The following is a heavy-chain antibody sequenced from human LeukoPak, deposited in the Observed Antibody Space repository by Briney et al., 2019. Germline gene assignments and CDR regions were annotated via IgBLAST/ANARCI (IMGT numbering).Heavy chain of an antibody. CDR1: GFTLNNYW. CDR3: ARVGTPMVTIVAPYYMDV. CDR2: IKQDGSEK. J-gene: IGHJ6*03. D-gene: IGHD5-18*01. Sequence: GGSLRLSCAASGFTLNNYWMTWVRRAPGKGLEWVANIKQDGSEKNYVGSVKGRFTIARDNAKNSLYLQMNSLRAEDTAVYYCARVGTPMVTIVAPYYMDVWGKGTTVTVSS. V-gene: IGHV3-7*01.